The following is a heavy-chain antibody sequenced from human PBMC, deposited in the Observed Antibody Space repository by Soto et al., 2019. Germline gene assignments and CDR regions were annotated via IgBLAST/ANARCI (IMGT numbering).Heavy chain of an antibody. CDR2: IYYSGST. D-gene: IGHD3-3*01. J-gene: IGHJ4*02. CDR1: GGSISSGDYY. V-gene: IGHV4-30-4*01. Sequence: SETLSLTCTVSGGSISSGDYYWSWIRQPPGKGLEWIGHIYYSGSTYYNPSLKSRVTISVDTSKNQFPLKLSSVTAADTAAYYCARGRISDFWSGYPFVDYWGQGTLVTVSS. CDR3: ARGRISDFWSGYPFVDY.